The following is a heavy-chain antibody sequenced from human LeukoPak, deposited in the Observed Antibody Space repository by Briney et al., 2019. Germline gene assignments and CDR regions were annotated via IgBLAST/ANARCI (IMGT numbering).Heavy chain of an antibody. J-gene: IGHJ4*02. D-gene: IGHD1-26*01. V-gene: IGHV3-23*01. CDR3: AKDPLSRVLLPTNYFDY. Sequence: QPGGSLRLSCAASGFTFSSYAMSWVRQAPGKGLEWVSAISGSGGSTYYADSVKGRFTISRDNSKNTLYLQMNSLRAEDTAVYYCAKDPLSRVLLPTNYFDYWGQGTLVTVSS. CDR1: GFTFSSYA. CDR2: ISGSGGST.